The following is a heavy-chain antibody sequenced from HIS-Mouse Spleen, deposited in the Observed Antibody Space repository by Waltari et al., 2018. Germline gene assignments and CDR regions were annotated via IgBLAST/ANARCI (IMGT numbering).Heavy chain of an antibody. CDR3: ARDQMETGDPDC. Sequence: QVQLVQSGAEVKKPGSSVKVSCKASGGTFSSYAISWVPQAPGQGLEWMGSIIPILGIANYAQKFQGRVTITADKSTSTAYMELSSLRSEDTAVYYCARDQMETGDPDCWGQGTLVTVSS. V-gene: IGHV1-69*04. J-gene: IGHJ4*02. D-gene: IGHD7-27*01. CDR1: GGTFSSYA. CDR2: IIPILGIA.